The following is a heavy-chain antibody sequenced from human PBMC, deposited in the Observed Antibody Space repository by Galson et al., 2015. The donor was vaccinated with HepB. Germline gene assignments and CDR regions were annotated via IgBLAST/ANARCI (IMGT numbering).Heavy chain of an antibody. V-gene: IGHV3-30*18. CDR1: GFTFSSYG. CDR2: ISSDGSNK. J-gene: IGHJ4*02. CDR3: AKDDYVGY. Sequence: SVKVSCTASGFTFSSYGMHWVRQAPGKGLEWVECISSDGSNKNYADTVKGRVTIARDNSKNTLYLEMNSLRAEDTAVYYCAKDDYVGYWGQGTLVTVSS.